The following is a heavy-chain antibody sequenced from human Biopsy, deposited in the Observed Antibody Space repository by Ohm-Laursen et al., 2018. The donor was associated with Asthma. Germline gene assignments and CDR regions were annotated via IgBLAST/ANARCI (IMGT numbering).Heavy chain of an antibody. CDR3: ARKAGPCISRTCYSLDF. J-gene: IGHJ4*02. CDR2: INSVFGTT. CDR1: GGTFNTYV. Sequence: SVTVSCKSLGGTFNTYVIGWGRQAPGQGLGWMGGINSVFGTTTYPQKFQDRVTIAADDSTSTVYMELSSLRSEDTAVYYCARKAGPCISRTCYSLDFWGQGTLVTVSS. V-gene: IGHV1-69*13. D-gene: IGHD2-2*01.